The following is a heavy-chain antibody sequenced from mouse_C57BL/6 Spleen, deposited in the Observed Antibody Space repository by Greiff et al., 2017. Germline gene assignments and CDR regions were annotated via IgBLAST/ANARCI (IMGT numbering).Heavy chain of an antibody. J-gene: IGHJ1*03. CDR3: AREACGSPWYFDV. CDR1: GYTFTSYW. D-gene: IGHD1-1*01. V-gene: IGHV1-61*01. Sequence: QVQLQQPGAELVRPGSSVKLSCKASGYTFTSYWMDWVKQRPGQGLEWIGNIYPSDSETHYNQKFKDKATLTVDKSSSTAYMQLSSLTSEDSAVYYCAREACGSPWYFDVWGTGTTVTVSS. CDR2: IYPSDSET.